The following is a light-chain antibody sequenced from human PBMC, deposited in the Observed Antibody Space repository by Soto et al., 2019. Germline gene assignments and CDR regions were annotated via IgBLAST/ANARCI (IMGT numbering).Light chain of an antibody. CDR1: QSVSSTY. V-gene: IGKV3-20*01. CDR2: RTS. J-gene: IGKJ5*01. CDR3: QHYGSSNPIT. Sequence: EIVLTQSPGTLSLSPGERATLSCRASQSVSSTYLAWYQQKPGQAPRILIYRTSTGATGIPDRFSGSGSGTDFTLTISRLEPEDFAVYYCQHYGSSNPITFGQGTRLEIK.